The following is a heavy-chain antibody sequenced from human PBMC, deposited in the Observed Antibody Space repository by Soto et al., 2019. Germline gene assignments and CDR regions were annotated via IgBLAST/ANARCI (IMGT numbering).Heavy chain of an antibody. J-gene: IGHJ4*02. V-gene: IGHV3-21*01. CDR3: ARDLGITCFDY. D-gene: IGHD3-16*01. CDR2: ISSSSYV. Sequence: GGSLRLSCAASGFTFSSYSMNWVRQAPGKGLEWVSSISSSSYVYYADSVKGRFTISRDNAKNSLYLQMNSLRAEDTAVYYCARDLGITCFDYWGQGTLVTVSS. CDR1: GFTFSSYS.